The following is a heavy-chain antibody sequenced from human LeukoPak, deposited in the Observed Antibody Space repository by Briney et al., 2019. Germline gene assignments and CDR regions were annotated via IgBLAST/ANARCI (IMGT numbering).Heavy chain of an antibody. D-gene: IGHD6-6*01. J-gene: IGHJ4*02. Sequence: AASVKVSCKASGYTFTSYYMHWVRQAPGQGLEWMGIINPSGGSTSYAQKFQGRVTMTRDMSTSTVYVELSSLRSEDTAVYYCARRGQLAFFDYWGQGTLVTVSS. CDR2: INPSGGST. CDR3: ARRGQLAFFDY. CDR1: GYTFTSYY. V-gene: IGHV1-46*01.